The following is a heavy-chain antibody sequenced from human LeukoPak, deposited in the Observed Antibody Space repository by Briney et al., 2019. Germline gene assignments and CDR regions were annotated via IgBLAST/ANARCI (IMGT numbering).Heavy chain of an antibody. V-gene: IGHV5-51*03. CDR2: IYPGDSDT. Sequence: PGESLTISCKDPGYIFTSYWIGWVRQMPGKGLEWVGIIYPGDSDTRYSPSFQGQVTISADKSIYTAYLQWSSLKASDTAMYYCTIHSGNSGQAYWGQGTLVTVSS. CDR1: GYIFTSYW. D-gene: IGHD4-23*01. J-gene: IGHJ4*02. CDR3: TIHSGNSGQAY.